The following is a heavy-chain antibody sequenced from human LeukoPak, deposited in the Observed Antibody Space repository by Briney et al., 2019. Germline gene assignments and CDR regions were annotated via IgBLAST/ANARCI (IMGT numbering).Heavy chain of an antibody. CDR1: GFTFSDYY. D-gene: IGHD3-22*01. J-gene: IGHJ4*02. V-gene: IGHV3-11*04. CDR3: ARGHYYDSSGYDY. CDR2: ISSSGSTI. Sequence: PGGSLRLSCAAPGFTFSDYYMSWIRQAPGKGLEWVSYISSSGSTIYYADSVKGRFTISRDNPKNSLYLQMNSLRAEDTAVYYCARGHYYDSSGYDYWGQGTLVTVSS.